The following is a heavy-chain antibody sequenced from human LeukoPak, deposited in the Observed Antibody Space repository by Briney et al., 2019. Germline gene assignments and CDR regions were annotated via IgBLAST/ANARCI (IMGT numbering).Heavy chain of an antibody. CDR1: GFTFSSHW. CDR2: ISSSGSTI. V-gene: IGHV3-48*04. J-gene: IGHJ6*02. Sequence: GGSLRLSCAASGFTFSSHWMHWVRQAPGKGLEWVSYISSSGSTIYYADSVKGRFTISRDNAKNSLYLQMNSLRAEDTAVYYCAGPSAAAEYYYYGMDVWGQGTTVTVSS. CDR3: AGPSAAAEYYYYGMDV. D-gene: IGHD6-13*01.